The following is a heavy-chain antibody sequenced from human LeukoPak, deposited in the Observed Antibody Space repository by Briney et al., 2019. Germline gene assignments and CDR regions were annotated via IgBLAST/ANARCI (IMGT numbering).Heavy chain of an antibody. Sequence: SETLSLTCTVSGGSISSYYWSWIRQPPGKGLEWIGYIYYSGSTNYNPSLKSRVTISVDTSKNQFSLKLSSVTAADTAVYYCARAGGSSWPRTNAFDIWGQGTMVTASS. CDR2: IYYSGST. V-gene: IGHV4-59*01. D-gene: IGHD6-13*01. J-gene: IGHJ3*02. CDR3: ARAGGSSWPRTNAFDI. CDR1: GGSISSYY.